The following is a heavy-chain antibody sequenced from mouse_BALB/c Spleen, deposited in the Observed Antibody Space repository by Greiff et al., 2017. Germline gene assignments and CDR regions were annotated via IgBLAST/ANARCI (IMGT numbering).Heavy chain of an antibody. V-gene: IGHV1-85*01. J-gene: IGHJ1*01. CDR1: GYTFTSYD. D-gene: IGHD2-10*01. Sequence: QVQLQQSGAELVKPGASVKLSCKASGYTFTSYDINWVRQRPEQGLEWIGWIFAGDGSTKYNEKFKGKATLTTDISSSTAYMQLSRLTSEDSAVYSCARAYYGNYDWYFDVWGAGTTVTVSS. CDR3: ARAYYGNYDWYFDV. CDR2: IFAGDGST.